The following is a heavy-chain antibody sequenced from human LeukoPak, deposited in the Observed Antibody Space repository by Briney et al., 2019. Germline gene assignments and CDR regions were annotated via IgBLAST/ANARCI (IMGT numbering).Heavy chain of an antibody. Sequence: PSQTLSLTCTVSGVSMSSGCYYWSWIRQPAGKGLEWIGHICTSGNTNDNLSLKIRVPISVDTPKNHFSLKLNSVTAADTAVYYCARAPNRGVFDYWGQGTLVTVSS. CDR1: GVSMSSGCYY. V-gene: IGHV4-61*09. D-gene: IGHD3-10*01. CDR2: ICTSGNT. CDR3: ARAPNRGVFDY. J-gene: IGHJ4*02.